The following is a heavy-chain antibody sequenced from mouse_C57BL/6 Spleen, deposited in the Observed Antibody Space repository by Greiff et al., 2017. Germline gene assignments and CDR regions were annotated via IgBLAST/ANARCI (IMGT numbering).Heavy chain of an antibody. CDR2: INPYNGGT. D-gene: IGHD2-1*01. Sequence: VQLKESGPVLVKPGASVKMSCKASGYTFTDYYMNWVKQSHGKSLEWIGVINPYNGGTSYNQKFKGKATLTVDKSSSTAYMELNSLTSEDSAVYYCARPIYYGNPYAMDYWGQGTSVTVSS. J-gene: IGHJ4*01. CDR1: GYTFTDYY. V-gene: IGHV1-19*01. CDR3: ARPIYYGNPYAMDY.